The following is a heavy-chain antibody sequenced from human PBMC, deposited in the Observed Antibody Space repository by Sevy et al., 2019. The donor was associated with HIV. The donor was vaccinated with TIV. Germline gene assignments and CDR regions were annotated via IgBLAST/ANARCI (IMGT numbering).Heavy chain of an antibody. J-gene: IGHJ1*01. CDR3: AKDHNLWSEGGFLHH. V-gene: IGHV3-30*18. Sequence: GGSLRLSCAASGLTFSSYAIHWLRQTPGKGLEWVALISYDGNNKYYADSVKGRFTVSRDNSKNTLYAQMNSLRAEDTAVYYCAKDHNLWSEGGFLHHWGQRTLVTVSS. CDR1: GLTFSSYA. CDR2: ISYDGNNK. D-gene: IGHD3-10*01.